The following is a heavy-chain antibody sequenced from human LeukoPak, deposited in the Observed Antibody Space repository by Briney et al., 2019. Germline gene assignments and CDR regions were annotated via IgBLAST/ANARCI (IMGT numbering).Heavy chain of an antibody. CDR1: GFTFSSYS. Sequence: PGGSLRLSCAASGFTFSSYSMNWVRQAPGKGLEWVSGINWNGGSTGYADSVKGRFTISRDNAKNSLYLQMNSLRAEDTALYYCARDQRYSSSSGGLDYWGQGTLVTVSS. V-gene: IGHV3-20*04. J-gene: IGHJ4*02. D-gene: IGHD6-6*01. CDR3: ARDQRYSSSSGGLDY. CDR2: INWNGGST.